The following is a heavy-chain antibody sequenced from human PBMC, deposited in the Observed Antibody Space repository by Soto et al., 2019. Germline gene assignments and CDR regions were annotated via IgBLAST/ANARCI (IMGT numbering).Heavy chain of an antibody. D-gene: IGHD6-25*01. CDR3: TKDTGYLSMDA. CDR2: ISGTGSRT. Sequence: GGSLRLSCAASGFTFNTNTMSWVRQAPGKGLEWVSSISGTGSRTYYADSVKGRFTIARDNSKNTVSLQMNNLRAEDTGLYYCTKDTGYLSMDAWGQGTTVTVSS. V-gene: IGHV3-23*01. J-gene: IGHJ6*02. CDR1: GFTFNTNT.